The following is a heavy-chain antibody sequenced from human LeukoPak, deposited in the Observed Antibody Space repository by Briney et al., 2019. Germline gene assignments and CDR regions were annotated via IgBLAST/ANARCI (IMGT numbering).Heavy chain of an antibody. CDR1: GGSISSSSYY. J-gene: IGHJ3*02. D-gene: IGHD2-15*01. Sequence: PSETLSLTCTVSGGSISSSSYYWGWIRQPPGKGLEWIGSIYYSGSTYYNPSLKSRVTISVDTSKNQFSLKLSSVTAADTAVYYCARFGVLRLQDAFDIWGQGTMVTVSS. CDR2: IYYSGST. CDR3: ARFGVLRLQDAFDI. V-gene: IGHV4-39*07.